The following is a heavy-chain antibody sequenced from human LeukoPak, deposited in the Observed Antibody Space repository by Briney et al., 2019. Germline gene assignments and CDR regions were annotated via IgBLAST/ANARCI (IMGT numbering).Heavy chain of an antibody. V-gene: IGHV1-18*01. CDR2: ISAYNGNT. D-gene: IGHD1-14*01. J-gene: IGHJ4*02. CDR1: GYTFTSYG. Sequence: GASVKVSCKASGYTFTSYGISWVRQAPGQRREWMGWISAYNGNTNYAQKLQGRVTMTTDTSTSQAYRQPRSLTSDDTAVYYCARDPGRTRDYWGQGTLVTVSS. CDR3: ARDPGRTRDY.